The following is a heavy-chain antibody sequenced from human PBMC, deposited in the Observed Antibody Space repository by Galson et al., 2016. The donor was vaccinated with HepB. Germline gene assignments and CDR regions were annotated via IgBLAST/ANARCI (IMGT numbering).Heavy chain of an antibody. CDR1: GGSVSTSGHY. V-gene: IGHV4-39*01. D-gene: IGHD3-3*01. J-gene: IGHJ3*02. Sequence: SLTCTVSGGSVSTSGHYWTWIRQSPGRGLEGIGSISDSGRTSYHPSLKSRVTISGTPSRNQFILKLNSLTAADPGVYYCALFFEWAIDIWGQGRMVVVSS. CDR2: ISDSGRT. CDR3: ALFFEWAIDI.